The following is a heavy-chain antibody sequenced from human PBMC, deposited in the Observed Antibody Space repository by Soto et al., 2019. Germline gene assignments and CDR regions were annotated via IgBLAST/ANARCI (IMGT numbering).Heavy chain of an antibody. V-gene: IGHV3-30-3*01. CDR3: ARDPITMIVVAPGY. J-gene: IGHJ4*02. CDR1: GFTFSSYA. Sequence: PGGSLRLSCAASGFTFSSYAMHWVRQAPGKGLEWVAVISYDGSNEYYADSVKGRFTISRDNSKNTLYLQMNSLRAEDTAVYYCARDPITMIVVAPGYWGQGTLVTVSS. D-gene: IGHD3-22*01. CDR2: ISYDGSNE.